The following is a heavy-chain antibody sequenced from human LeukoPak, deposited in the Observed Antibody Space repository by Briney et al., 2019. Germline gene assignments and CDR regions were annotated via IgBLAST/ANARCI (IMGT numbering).Heavy chain of an antibody. CDR1: GFTFSSYT. Sequence: GGSLRLSCAASGFTFSSYTMNWVRQAPGKGLEWVGFIRSKAYGGTTEYAASVKVRFTISRDDSKSIAYLQMNSLKTEDTAVYYCTRGLWSFDPWGQGTLVTVSS. J-gene: IGHJ5*02. D-gene: IGHD3-16*01. CDR3: TRGLWSFDP. V-gene: IGHV3-49*04. CDR2: IRSKAYGGTT.